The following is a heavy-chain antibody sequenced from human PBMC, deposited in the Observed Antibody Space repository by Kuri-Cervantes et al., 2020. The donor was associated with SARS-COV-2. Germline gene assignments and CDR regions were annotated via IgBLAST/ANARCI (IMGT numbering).Heavy chain of an antibody. CDR3: ANGAYYYGMDV. V-gene: IGHV3-30*18. Sequence: GGSLRLSCAASGFTFSSYGMHWVRQAPGKGLEWVAVISYDGSNKYYADSVKGRFTISRDNSKNTLYLQMNSLRAEDTAMYYCANGAYYYGMDVWGQGTTVTVSS. J-gene: IGHJ6*02. D-gene: IGHD1-26*01. CDR2: ISYDGSNK. CDR1: GFTFSSYG.